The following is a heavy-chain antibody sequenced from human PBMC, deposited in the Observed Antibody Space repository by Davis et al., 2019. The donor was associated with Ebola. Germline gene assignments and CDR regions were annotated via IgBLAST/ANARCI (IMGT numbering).Heavy chain of an antibody. Sequence: ASVKVSCKASGYTFTSYDINWVRQATGQGLEWMGWMNPYGGNTGYALNFQGRVTITRDTSISTAYLELSSLRSDDTAVYYCARARGRASFDSWGQGTLVTVSS. V-gene: IGHV1-8*03. D-gene: IGHD3/OR15-3a*01. CDR1: GYTFTSYD. J-gene: IGHJ4*02. CDR3: ARARGRASFDS. CDR2: MNPYGGNT.